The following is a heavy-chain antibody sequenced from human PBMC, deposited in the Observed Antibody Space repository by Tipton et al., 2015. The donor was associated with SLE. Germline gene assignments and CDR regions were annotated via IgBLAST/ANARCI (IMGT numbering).Heavy chain of an antibody. CDR3: AGAPSGGSSIAARPNWFDP. V-gene: IGHV4-59*11. Sequence: TLSLTCTVSGSSISSHYWSWIRQPPGKGLEWIGYIYYSGSTNYNPSLKSRVTISVDTSKNQFSLKLSSVTAADTAVYYCAGAPSGGSSIAARPNWFDPWGQGTLVTVSS. CDR1: GSSISSHY. CDR2: IYYSGST. J-gene: IGHJ5*02. D-gene: IGHD6-6*01.